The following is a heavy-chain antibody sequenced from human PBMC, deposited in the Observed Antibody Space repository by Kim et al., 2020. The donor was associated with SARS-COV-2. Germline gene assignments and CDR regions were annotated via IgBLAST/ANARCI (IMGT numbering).Heavy chain of an antibody. CDR3: ARFQHGSGSYLDPLDI. V-gene: IGHV4-59*01. J-gene: IGHJ3*02. D-gene: IGHD3-10*01. CDR1: GCSLSTYY. Sequence: LETLSLTCTVSGCSLSTYYWSWIRQPPGKGLEWIGYMHYSGRANYSPSPKSRVTISVDTSKNHFSLNLTAVTAADTAIYFCARFQHGSGSYLDPLDIWG. CDR2: MHYSGRA.